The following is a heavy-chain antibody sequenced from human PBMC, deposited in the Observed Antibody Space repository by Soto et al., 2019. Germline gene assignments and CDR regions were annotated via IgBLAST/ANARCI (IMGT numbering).Heavy chain of an antibody. D-gene: IGHD3-10*01. J-gene: IGHJ3*02. V-gene: IGHV3-74*01. CDR2: INSDGTTI. CDR1: GFTFGPFL. CDR3: VRDRGYPDSFDI. Sequence: GGSLKLSCAASGFTFGPFLMHWVPQAPGKGLVWVSHINSDGTTIVYADSVKGRFTISRDNAKNTLYLQMNSLRVEDTAVYFCVRDRGYPDSFDIWGPGTLVTVS.